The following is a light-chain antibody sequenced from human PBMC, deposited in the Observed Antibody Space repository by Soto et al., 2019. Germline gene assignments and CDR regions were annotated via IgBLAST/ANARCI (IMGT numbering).Light chain of an antibody. CDR2: DGT. Sequence: DTRLTQSPSSLSASVGDRVTITCQASHHISDYLNWYQQKPGKAPKLLIYDGTKLETGVPSRFSGSGSGTEFTFTISSLQPEATATYYCHQYFNPRTFGGGTKVEIK. CDR3: HQYFNPRT. V-gene: IGKV1-33*01. J-gene: IGKJ4*01. CDR1: HHISDY.